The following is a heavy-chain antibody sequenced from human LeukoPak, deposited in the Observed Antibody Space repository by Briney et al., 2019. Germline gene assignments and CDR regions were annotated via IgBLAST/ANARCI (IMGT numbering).Heavy chain of an antibody. J-gene: IGHJ4*02. Sequence: PSETLSLTCTVSGGSISSYYWSWIRQPPGKGLEWIGYIYYSGITNYNPSLKSRVTISVDTSKNQFSLKLSSVTAADTAVYYCARHMYSSSWYYFDYWGQGTLVTVSS. CDR3: ARHMYSSSWYYFDY. D-gene: IGHD6-13*01. CDR1: GGSISSYY. V-gene: IGHV4-59*08. CDR2: IYYSGIT.